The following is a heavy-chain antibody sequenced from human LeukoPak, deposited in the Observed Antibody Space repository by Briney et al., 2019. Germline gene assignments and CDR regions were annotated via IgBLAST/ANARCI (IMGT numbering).Heavy chain of an antibody. J-gene: IGHJ4*02. V-gene: IGHV3-23*01. CDR2: ISGSGDNT. CDR1: GFTFSSYA. D-gene: IGHD3-22*01. Sequence: PGGSLRLSCAASGFTFSSYAMSWVRQAPGKGLEWVSGISGSGDNTYYADSVKGRFTISRDNSKNTLYVQVNSLGTEDTAAYYFAKGSSYDSSGSFYFDPWGQGTLVTVSS. CDR3: AKGSSYDSSGSFYFDP.